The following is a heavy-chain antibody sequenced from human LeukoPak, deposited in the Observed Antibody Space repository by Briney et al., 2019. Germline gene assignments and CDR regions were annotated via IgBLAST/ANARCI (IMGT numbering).Heavy chain of an antibody. V-gene: IGHV1-18*04. Sequence: ASVKVSCKASGYTFTGYYMHWVRQAPGQGLEWMGWISAYNGNTNYAQKLQGRVTMTTDTSTSTAYMELRSLRSDDTAVYYCARESTIFGVVISFDYWGQGTLVTVSS. CDR3: ARESTIFGVVISFDY. J-gene: IGHJ4*02. D-gene: IGHD3-3*01. CDR1: GYTFTGYY. CDR2: ISAYNGNT.